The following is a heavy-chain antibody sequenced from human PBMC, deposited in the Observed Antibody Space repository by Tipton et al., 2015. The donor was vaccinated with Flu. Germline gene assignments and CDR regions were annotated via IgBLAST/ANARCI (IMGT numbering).Heavy chain of an antibody. CDR1: GFTFSSYE. CDR3: ARDSNAVKDSSSWYYFDY. Sequence: SLRLSCAASGFTFSSYEMNWVRQAPGKGLEWVSYISSSGSTIYYADSVKGRFTISRDNAKNSLYLQMNSLRAEDTAVYYCARDSNAVKDSSSWYYFDYWGQGTLVTVTS. J-gene: IGHJ4*02. D-gene: IGHD6-13*01. V-gene: IGHV3-48*03. CDR2: ISSSGSTI.